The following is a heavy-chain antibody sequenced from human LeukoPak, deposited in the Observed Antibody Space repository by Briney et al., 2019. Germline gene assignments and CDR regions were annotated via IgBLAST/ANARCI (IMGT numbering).Heavy chain of an antibody. J-gene: IGHJ4*02. CDR2: ISYDGSNK. CDR1: GFTFSSYG. Sequence: PGGSLRLSCAASGFTFSSYGMHWVRQAPGKGLEWVAVISYDGSNKYYADSVKGRFTISRDNSKNTLYLQMNSLRAEDTAVYYCAKDLYLTGYSFDYWGQGTLVTVYS. V-gene: IGHV3-30*18. D-gene: IGHD3-9*01. CDR3: AKDLYLTGYSFDY.